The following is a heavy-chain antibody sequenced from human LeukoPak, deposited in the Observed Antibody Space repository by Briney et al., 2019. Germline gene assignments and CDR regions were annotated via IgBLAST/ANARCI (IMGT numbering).Heavy chain of an antibody. Sequence: GGPVKVSCKASAYTFTSYGISWVRHAPAQGREWMGWISAYNGNTNYAQKLQGRVTMTTDTSTSTAYMELRSLRSDGTAVYYCARVQGYGDYLDYWGQGTLVTVSS. D-gene: IGHD4-17*01. CDR3: ARVQGYGDYLDY. CDR1: AYTFTSYG. V-gene: IGHV1-18*01. J-gene: IGHJ4*02. CDR2: ISAYNGNT.